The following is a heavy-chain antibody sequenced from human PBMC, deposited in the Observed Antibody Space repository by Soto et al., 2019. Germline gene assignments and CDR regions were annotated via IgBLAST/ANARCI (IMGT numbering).Heavy chain of an antibody. CDR2: IYHSGGT. CDR3: ARDGEGKSPFDY. J-gene: IGHJ4*02. D-gene: IGHD3-10*01. V-gene: IGHV4-4*02. CDR1: GGSISSSNW. Sequence: ASETLSLTCAVSGGSISSSNWWSWVRQPPGKGLEWIGEIYHSGGTNYNPSLKSRVTISVDKSKNQFSMKLSSVTAADTAVYYCARDGEGKSPFDYWGQGTLVTVSS.